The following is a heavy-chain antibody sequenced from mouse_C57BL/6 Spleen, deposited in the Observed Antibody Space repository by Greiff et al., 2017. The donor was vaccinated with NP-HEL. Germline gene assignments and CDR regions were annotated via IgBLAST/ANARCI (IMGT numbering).Heavy chain of an antibody. CDR2: IHPNSGST. CDR3: ARGGYPAWFAY. CDR1: GYTFNSYW. V-gene: IGHV1-64*01. Sequence: QVQLQQPGAELVKPGASVKLSCKASGYTFNSYWMHWVKQRPGQGLEWVGMIHPNSGSTNYNEKFKSKATLTVDKSSSTAYMQLSSLTSEDSAVYYCARGGYPAWFAYWGQGTLVTVSA. J-gene: IGHJ3*01. D-gene: IGHD2-2*01.